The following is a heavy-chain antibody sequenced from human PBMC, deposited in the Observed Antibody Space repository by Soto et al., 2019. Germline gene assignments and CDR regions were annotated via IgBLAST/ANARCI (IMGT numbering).Heavy chain of an antibody. CDR2: ISGSGGST. CDR1: VFTFSSYA. Sequence: PWGSLRLSCAPSVFTFSSYAMSWVRQAPGKGLEWVSAISGSGGSTYYADSVKGRFTISRDNSKNTLYLQMNSLRAEDTAVYYCAKTQSRTWDAFDIWGQGTMVTVSS. CDR3: AKTQSRTWDAFDI. J-gene: IGHJ3*02. V-gene: IGHV3-23*01.